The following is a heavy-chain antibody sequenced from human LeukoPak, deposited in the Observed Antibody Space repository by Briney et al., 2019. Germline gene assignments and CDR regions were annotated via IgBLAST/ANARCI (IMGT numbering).Heavy chain of an antibody. J-gene: IGHJ4*02. V-gene: IGHV4-39*02. CDR1: GGSISSSSYY. Sequence: SETLSLTCTVPGGSISSSSYYWGWIRQPPGKGLEWIGSIYYSGSTYYNPSLKSRVTISVDTSKNQFSLKLSSVTAADTAVYYCARERGMNFDYWGQGTLVTVSS. D-gene: IGHD3-16*01. CDR3: ARERGMNFDY. CDR2: IYYSGST.